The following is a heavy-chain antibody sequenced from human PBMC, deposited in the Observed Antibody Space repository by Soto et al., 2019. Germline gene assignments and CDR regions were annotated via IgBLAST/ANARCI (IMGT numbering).Heavy chain of an antibody. CDR2: ISLDGSNK. J-gene: IGHJ6*02. CDR1: GFSFSSPG. Sequence: PLRLSCAASGFSFSSPGMHWVRQAPGKGLECVALISLDGSNKYYADFMKGRITSSRDNSKNTLYLQMNSLRAEDTTLYYCAKVGGPHYYYYAMKVWGQLTTITVAS. V-gene: IGHV3-30*18. CDR3: AKVGGPHYYYYAMKV.